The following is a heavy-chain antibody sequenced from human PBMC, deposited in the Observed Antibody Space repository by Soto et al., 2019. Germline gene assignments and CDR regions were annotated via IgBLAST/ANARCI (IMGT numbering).Heavy chain of an antibody. CDR1: GGSINNYF. J-gene: IGHJ4*02. CDR2: NYYSGNT. CDR3: ARDLAAAGTPLFDC. D-gene: IGHD6-13*01. Sequence: SETLSLTCTVSGGSINNYFWSWFRQPPGKGLEWIGYNYYSGNTNYNPSLKSRVTISVDTSEKQFSLKLSSVTAADTAVYYCARDLAAAGTPLFDCWGQGTLVTVSS. V-gene: IGHV4-59*01.